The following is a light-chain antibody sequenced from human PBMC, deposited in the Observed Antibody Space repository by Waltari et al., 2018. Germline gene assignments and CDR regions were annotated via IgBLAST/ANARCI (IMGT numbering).Light chain of an antibody. CDR3: CSYVGGTSWV. V-gene: IGLV2-23*01. Sequence: QSALTQPASVSGSPGQSISISCTGSSSDVGNFLLLSWYQQHPGKAPKVIIYEGNKRPSGLSVRFSGAKSGSTASLTFSGLQPDDEADYYCCSYVGGTSWVFGGGTKLTVL. CDR1: SSDVGNFLL. CDR2: EGN. J-gene: IGLJ3*02.